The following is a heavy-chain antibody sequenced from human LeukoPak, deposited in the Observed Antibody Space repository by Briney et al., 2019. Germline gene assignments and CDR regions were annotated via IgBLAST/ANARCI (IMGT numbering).Heavy chain of an antibody. CDR1: GFTFNRNW. Sequence: GGSLKLSCADSGFTFNRNWMHWVRQAPGKGLVWVSRINSNGNSTTYADSVKGRFTISRDNAKNTLYLQMNSLRAEDTAVYYCAREYSSSRYFDYWGQGTLVTVSS. V-gene: IGHV3-74*01. D-gene: IGHD6-6*01. CDR3: AREYSSSRYFDY. J-gene: IGHJ4*02. CDR2: INSNGNST.